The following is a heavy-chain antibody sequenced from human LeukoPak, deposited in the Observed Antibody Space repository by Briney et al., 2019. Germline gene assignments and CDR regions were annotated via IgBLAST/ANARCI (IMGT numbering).Heavy chain of an antibody. CDR1: GGSISSYY. CDR3: AKDMERRWLQLSAFDI. Sequence: PSETLSLTCTVSGGSISSYYWSWIRQPPGKGLEWLGYIYYSGSTNYNPSLKSRVTISVDTSKNQFSLKLSSVTAADTAVYYCAKDMERRWLQLSAFDIWGQGTMVTVSS. J-gene: IGHJ3*02. CDR2: IYYSGST. D-gene: IGHD5-24*01. V-gene: IGHV4-59*01.